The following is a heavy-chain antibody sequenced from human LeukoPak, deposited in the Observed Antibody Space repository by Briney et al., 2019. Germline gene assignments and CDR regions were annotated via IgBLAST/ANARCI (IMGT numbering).Heavy chain of an antibody. CDR2: MNPNSGNT. D-gene: IGHD6-19*01. J-gene: IGHJ4*02. Sequence: ASVKVSCKASGYIFTSYDINWVRQATGQGLEWMGWMNPNSGNTGYAQKFQGRVTMTRNTSISTAYMELSSLRSEDTAVYYCARAYHYGYSSGWYAVDYWGQGTLVTVSS. CDR3: ARAYHYGYSSGWYAVDY. CDR1: GYIFTSYD. V-gene: IGHV1-8*01.